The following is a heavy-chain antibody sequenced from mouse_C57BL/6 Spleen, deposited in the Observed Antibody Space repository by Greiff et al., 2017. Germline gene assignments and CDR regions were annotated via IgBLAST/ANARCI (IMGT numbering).Heavy chain of an antibody. CDR1: GYTFTSYW. CDR3: ARQGYYGSSYDDY. J-gene: IGHJ2*01. CDR2: IDPSDSDT. D-gene: IGHD1-1*01. V-gene: IGHV1-52*01. Sequence: VQLQQPGAELVRPGSSVKLSCKASGYTFTSYWMHWVKQRPIQGLEWIGNIDPSDSDTHYNQKFKDKATLTVEKSSSTAYMQLSSLTSEDSAVYYCARQGYYGSSYDDYWGQGTTLTVSS.